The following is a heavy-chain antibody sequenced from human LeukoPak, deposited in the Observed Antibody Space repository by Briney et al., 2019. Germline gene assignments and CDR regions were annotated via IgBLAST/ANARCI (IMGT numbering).Heavy chain of an antibody. CDR3: ARIRFGESYAPKSYYYYYYMDV. J-gene: IGHJ6*03. CDR2: IYSGGST. CDR1: GFTVSSNY. D-gene: IGHD3-10*01. V-gene: IGHV3-53*01. Sequence: GGSLRLSCAASGFTVSSNYMSWVRQAPGKGLEWVSVIYSGGSTYYADSVKGRFTISRDNSKNTLYLQMNSLRVEDTAVYYCARIRFGESYAPKSYYYYYYMDVWGIGTTVTISS.